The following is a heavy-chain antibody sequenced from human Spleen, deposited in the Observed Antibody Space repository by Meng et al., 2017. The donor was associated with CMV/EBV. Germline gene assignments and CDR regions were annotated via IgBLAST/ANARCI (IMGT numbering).Heavy chain of an antibody. CDR2: IRYDGSNK. Sequence: GGSLRLSCAASGFTFSSYGLHWVRQGPGKGLEWVAFIRYDGSNKYYADSVKGRFTISRDNSKNTLYLQMNSLRAEDTAVYYCAKEPVKLNAFDIWGQGTMVTVSS. CDR3: AKEPVKLNAFDI. J-gene: IGHJ3*02. V-gene: IGHV3-30*02. CDR1: GFTFSSYG. D-gene: IGHD3-16*01.